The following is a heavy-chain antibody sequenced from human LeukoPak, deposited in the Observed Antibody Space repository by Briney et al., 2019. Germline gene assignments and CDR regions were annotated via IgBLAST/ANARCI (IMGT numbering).Heavy chain of an antibody. CDR1: GFTVSSNY. J-gene: IGHJ3*02. CDR3: SSLLAYCGGDCYNDAFDI. CDR2: IYSGGST. V-gene: IGHV3-53*01. Sequence: GGSLRLSCAASGFTVSSNYMSWVRQAPGKGLEWGSVIYSGGSTYYADSVKGRFTISRDNSKNMLYLQMNSLRAEYTAVYYCSSLLAYCGGDCYNDAFDIWGQGTMVTVSS. D-gene: IGHD2-21*02.